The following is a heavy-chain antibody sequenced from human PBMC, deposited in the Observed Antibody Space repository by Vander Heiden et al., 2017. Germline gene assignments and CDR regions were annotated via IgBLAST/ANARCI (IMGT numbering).Heavy chain of an antibody. D-gene: IGHD3-10*01. Sequence: QLQLQESGPGLVKPSETLSLTCTVSAGSISSGNYYWGWIRQPPGKELEWIGSIYYSGSTHDNPFLKSRVTMSVDASKNQFSLNLRSVTAADTAVYYCARHYDHGAGSYFPFQHWGQVTLVTVS. J-gene: IGHJ1*01. CDR1: AGSISSGNYY. V-gene: IGHV4-39*01. CDR2: IYYSGST. CDR3: ARHYDHGAGSYFPFQH.